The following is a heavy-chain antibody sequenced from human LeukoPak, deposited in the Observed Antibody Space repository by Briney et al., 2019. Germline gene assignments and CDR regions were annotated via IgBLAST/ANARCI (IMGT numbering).Heavy chain of an antibody. Sequence: ASETLSLTCAVYGVSFSDYYWTWIRQTPGKGLEWIGEVFHSGTPNYNPSPKTRVSISVDTSKNQFSLRLRSVTAADTAVYYCARARRGSSIRGPLDYWGQGALVTVSS. D-gene: IGHD3-10*01. CDR2: VFHSGTP. CDR1: GVSFSDYY. J-gene: IGHJ4*02. V-gene: IGHV4-34*12. CDR3: ARARRGSSIRGPLDY.